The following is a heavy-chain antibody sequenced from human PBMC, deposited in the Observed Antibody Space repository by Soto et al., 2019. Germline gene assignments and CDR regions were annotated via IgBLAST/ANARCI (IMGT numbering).Heavy chain of an antibody. V-gene: IGHV1-18*01. CDR1: GYTFTSYG. J-gene: IGHJ6*02. CDR3: ASLPYYDFRSGYPGSGYYYGMDV. Sequence: QVQLVQSGAEVKKPGASVKVSCKASGYTFTSYGISWVRQAPGQGLEWMGWISAYNGNTNYAQKLQGRVTMTTDTSTSTAYMELRSLRSDDTAVYYCASLPYYDFRSGYPGSGYYYGMDVWGQGTTVTVSS. CDR2: ISAYNGNT. D-gene: IGHD3-3*01.